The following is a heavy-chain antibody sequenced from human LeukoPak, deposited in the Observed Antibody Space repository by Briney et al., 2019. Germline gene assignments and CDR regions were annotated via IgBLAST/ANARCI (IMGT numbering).Heavy chain of an antibody. CDR3: ARDVSPSAFDI. J-gene: IGHJ3*02. CDR1: GFTFSSYS. Sequence: GGSLRLSCAASGFTFSSYSMNWVRQAPGKGLEWVSSISSGTTYIYYADSVKGRFTISRDNAKNSLYLQMNSLRAEDTAVYYCARDVSPSAFDIWGQGTMVTVSS. CDR2: ISSGTTYI. V-gene: IGHV3-21*04.